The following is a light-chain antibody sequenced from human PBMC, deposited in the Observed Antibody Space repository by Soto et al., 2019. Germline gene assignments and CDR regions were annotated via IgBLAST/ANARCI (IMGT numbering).Light chain of an antibody. CDR2: KAS. CDR1: XSIXXW. V-gene: IGKV1-5*03. CDR3: QQYNSYSGT. Sequence: DIQMTQSPSXLSASVGDRVTITCRASXSIXXWLAWYQQKPGKAPKLLIYKASSLESGVPSRFSGSGSGTEFTLTISSLQPDDFATYYCQQYNSYSGTFGQGTKLEIK. J-gene: IGKJ2*01.